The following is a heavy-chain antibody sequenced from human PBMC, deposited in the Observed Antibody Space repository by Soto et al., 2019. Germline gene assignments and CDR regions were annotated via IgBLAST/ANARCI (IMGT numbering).Heavy chain of an antibody. D-gene: IGHD3-3*01. CDR3: ARGHYDFWSGSINWFDP. CDR1: GDSINNYH. CDR2: IYYSGNN. V-gene: IGHV4-59*01. Sequence: PSETLSLTCTVSGDSINNYHWSWIRQPPGKGLEWIGSIYYSGNNNYNPSLRSRVTISLATSKNQFSLKPNSVTAADTAVYYCARGHYDFWSGSINWFDPWGPGTLVTVSS. J-gene: IGHJ5*02.